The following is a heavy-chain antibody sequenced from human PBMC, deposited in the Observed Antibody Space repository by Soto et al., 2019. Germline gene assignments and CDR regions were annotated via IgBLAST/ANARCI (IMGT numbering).Heavy chain of an antibody. CDR1: GYTFTSYA. CDR2: FDPEDGET. CDR3: ATFWSGYPYFDY. Sequence: GASVKVSCKASGYTFTSYAMHWVRQAPGQRLEWMGGFDPEDGETIYAQKFQGRVTMTEDTSTDTAYMELSSLRSEDTAVYYCATFWSGYPYFDYWGQGTLVTVSS. V-gene: IGHV1-24*01. D-gene: IGHD3-3*01. J-gene: IGHJ4*02.